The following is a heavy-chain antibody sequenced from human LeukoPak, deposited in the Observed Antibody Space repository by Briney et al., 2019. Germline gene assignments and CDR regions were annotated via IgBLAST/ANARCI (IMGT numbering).Heavy chain of an antibody. Sequence: GGSLRLSCAASGFTFSNHWMHWVRQTPEKGLVWVSNISPDGSRTDYADSVKGRFTISRDNAENTLYLQMNSLRAEDTAVYYCAREDSSGLDYWGQGTLVTVSS. J-gene: IGHJ4*02. V-gene: IGHV3-74*01. CDR3: AREDSSGLDY. D-gene: IGHD6-19*01. CDR1: GFTFSNHW. CDR2: ISPDGSRT.